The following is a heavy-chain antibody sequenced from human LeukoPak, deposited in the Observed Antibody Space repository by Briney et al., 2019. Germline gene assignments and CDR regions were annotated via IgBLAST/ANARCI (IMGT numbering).Heavy chain of an antibody. D-gene: IGHD4-17*01. CDR3: AKGFHYGDYGRYMDT. J-gene: IGHJ6*03. Sequence: WGSLSLSCAASEFTFSTYAMSWVRKAPGKGLEWVSAVSGSGTTTYYADPVKGRFTISRVNSKNTVSLQMNSLRVEDTAVYYCAKGFHYGDYGRYMDTWGKGTTVTVSS. CDR1: EFTFSTYA. V-gene: IGHV3-23*01. CDR2: VSGSGTTT.